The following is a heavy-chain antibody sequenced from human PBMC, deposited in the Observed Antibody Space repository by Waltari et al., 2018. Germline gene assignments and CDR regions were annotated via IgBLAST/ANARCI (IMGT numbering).Heavy chain of an antibody. V-gene: IGHV4-31*03. J-gene: IGHJ6*02. CDR1: GGSISSGGYY. CDR2: INNSGTT. Sequence: QVQLQESGPGLVKPSQTLSLTCTVSGGSISSGGYYWSWIRQHPGKGMEWIGYINNSGTTYYNPPLKSRVTISVDSSKNQFSLKLSSVTAADTAVYYCARDPTRIAARSGDTTIIDGMDVWGQGTTVTVSS. CDR3: ARDPTRIAARSGDTTIIDGMDV. D-gene: IGHD6-6*01.